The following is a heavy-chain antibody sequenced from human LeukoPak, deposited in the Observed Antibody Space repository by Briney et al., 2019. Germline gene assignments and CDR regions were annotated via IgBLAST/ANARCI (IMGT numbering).Heavy chain of an antibody. V-gene: IGHV1-69*04. CDR1: GGTFSSYA. D-gene: IGHD3-10*01. CDR3: ARGGRMVRGVIIASWFDP. Sequence: SVKVSCKASGGTFSSYAISWVRQAPGQGLEWMGRIIPILGMANYAQKFQGRVTITADKSTSTAYMELSSLRSEDTAVYYCARGGRMVRGVIIASWFDPWGQGTLVTVSS. J-gene: IGHJ5*02. CDR2: IIPILGMA.